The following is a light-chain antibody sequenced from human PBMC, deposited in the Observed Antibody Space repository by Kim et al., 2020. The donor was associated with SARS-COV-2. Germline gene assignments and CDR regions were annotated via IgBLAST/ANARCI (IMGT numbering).Light chain of an antibody. J-gene: IGKJ4*01. V-gene: IGKV3-20*01. Sequence: EIVLTQSPGTLSLSPGERATLSCRASQTVGRNYLAWYQQKPGQAPRLLVYDASSRAAGIPDRFSGSGSATDFTLTINRLEPEDFAVFYCLQYATSPLTFGGGTKVDIK. CDR3: LQYATSPLT. CDR1: QTVGRNY. CDR2: DAS.